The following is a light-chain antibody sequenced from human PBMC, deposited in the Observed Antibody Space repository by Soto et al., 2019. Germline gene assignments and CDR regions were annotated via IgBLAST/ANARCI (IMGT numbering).Light chain of an antibody. J-gene: IGLJ1*01. V-gene: IGLV2-8*01. CDR2: EVS. Sequence: QSALTQPPSASASPGQSVTISCTGTSSDVGGYNYVSWYQQRPGKAPKLMIYEVSQQPSGVPDRFSGSKSGNTATLTVSGLQAEDEADYYCSSFAGNNNRGVFGSGTKVTVL. CDR3: SSFAGNNNRGV. CDR1: SSDVGGYNY.